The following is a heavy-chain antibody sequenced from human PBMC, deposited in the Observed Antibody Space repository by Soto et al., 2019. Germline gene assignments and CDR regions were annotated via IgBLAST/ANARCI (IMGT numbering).Heavy chain of an antibody. CDR1: GYTFTGYY. D-gene: IGHD6-19*01. CDR3: ARDTSSAGYYGMDV. CDR2: INPNSGGT. J-gene: IGHJ6*02. Sequence: GASVKVSCKASGYTFTGYYMHWVRQAPGQGLEWMGWINPNSGGTNYAQKFQGWVTMTRDTSISTAYMELSRLRSDDTAVYYCARDTSSAGYYGMDVWGQGTTVTGFS. V-gene: IGHV1-2*04.